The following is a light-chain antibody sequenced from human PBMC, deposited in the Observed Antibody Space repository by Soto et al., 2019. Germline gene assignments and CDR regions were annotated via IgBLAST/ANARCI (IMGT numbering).Light chain of an antibody. J-gene: IGLJ2*01. CDR1: SSDIGGHNY. CDR2: EVS. CDR3: SSYTSSSTLV. Sequence: QSALTQPASVSGSPGQSITVSCTGTSSDIGGHNYVSWYQQHPGKAPKLMIYEVSNRPSGVSNRFSGSKSGNTASLTISGLQAEDEAHYYCSSYTSSSTLVFGGGTKLTVL. V-gene: IGLV2-14*01.